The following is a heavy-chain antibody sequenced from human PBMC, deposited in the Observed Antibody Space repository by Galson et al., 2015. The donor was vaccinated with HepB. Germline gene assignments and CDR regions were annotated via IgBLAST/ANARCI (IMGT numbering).Heavy chain of an antibody. CDR3: AKGTTSIDY. CDR1: GFTFSRTG. V-gene: IGHV3-23*01. D-gene: IGHD1-1*01. Sequence: SLRLSCAGSGFTFSRTGMTWVRQAPGKGLECVSAISVTGSGRDYVDSVRGRFTISRDNSKNMLYLQTNDLRAEDTAVYYCAKGTTSIDYWGQGTLVTVSS. J-gene: IGHJ4*02. CDR2: ISVTGSGR.